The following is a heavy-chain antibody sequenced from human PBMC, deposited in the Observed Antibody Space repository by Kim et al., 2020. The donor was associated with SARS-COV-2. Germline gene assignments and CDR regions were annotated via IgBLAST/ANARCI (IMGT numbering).Heavy chain of an antibody. CDR2: INPNTGGT. CDR3: ARVAVAGHGAFYF. V-gene: IGHV1-2*06. CDR1: GYTFTGYY. D-gene: IGHD6-19*01. J-gene: IGHJ3*01. Sequence: ASVKVSCKASGYTFTGYYMHWVRQAPGQGLEWMGRINPNTGGTNYAQKFQGRFIMTWDTSISTAYMQLSRLRSDDTAVYYCARVAVAGHGAFYFCGQAPM.